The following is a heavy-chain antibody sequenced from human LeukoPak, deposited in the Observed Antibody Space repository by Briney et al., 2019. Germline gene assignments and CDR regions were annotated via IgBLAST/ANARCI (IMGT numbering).Heavy chain of an antibody. CDR1: GFTFSIDS. D-gene: IGHD7-27*01. CDR3: ARDLGL. J-gene: IGHJ4*02. Sequence: GGSLRLSCAASGFTFSIDSMNWVRQAPGKGMEWVSYISSRSSTIYYADSVKGRFTISRDNDKKSMYLQMNSLIDEDTAVYYCARDLGLWGQGTLVTVSS. V-gene: IGHV3-48*02. CDR2: ISSRSSTI.